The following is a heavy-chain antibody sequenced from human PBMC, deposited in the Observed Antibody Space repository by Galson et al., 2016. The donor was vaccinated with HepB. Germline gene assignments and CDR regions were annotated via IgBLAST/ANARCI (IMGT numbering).Heavy chain of an antibody. D-gene: IGHD2-21*02. V-gene: IGHV3-30-3*02. CDR3: AKLDCGRDCPRDD. J-gene: IGHJ4*02. CDR1: GFTFSTYA. CDR2: ISFDGTNA. Sequence: SLRLSCAPSGFTFSTYAMHWVRQAPGKGLEWLALISFDGTNAYYPDSMKGRFTISRDNSKNTLFLQMNSLRVEDTAVYYCAKLDCGRDCPRDDWGQGTLVTVSS.